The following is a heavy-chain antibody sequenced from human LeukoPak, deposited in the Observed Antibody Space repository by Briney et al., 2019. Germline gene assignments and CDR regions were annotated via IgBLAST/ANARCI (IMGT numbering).Heavy chain of an antibody. Sequence: GESLKISCKGSGYSFNTYWIGWVRQMPGKGLESMGIIYPGDSDTRYSPSFQGQVTISADKSISTAFLQWSSLRASDTAMYYCARRGGNYGTIDYWGQGTLVTVSS. CDR2: IYPGDSDT. V-gene: IGHV5-51*01. J-gene: IGHJ4*02. D-gene: IGHD1-7*01. CDR1: GYSFNTYW. CDR3: ARRGGNYGTIDY.